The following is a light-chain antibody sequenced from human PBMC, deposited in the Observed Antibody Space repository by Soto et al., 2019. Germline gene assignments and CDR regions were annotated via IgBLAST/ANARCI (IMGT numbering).Light chain of an antibody. CDR1: SSDVGGYTY. CDR2: DVS. V-gene: IGLV2-14*01. CDR3: SSYTSSSTLV. J-gene: IGLJ1*01. Sequence: QSALTQPASVSGSNGQSITISCTGTSSDVGGYTYVSWYQQHPGKAPKLMIYDVSHRPSGVSNRFSGSKSGNTASLTISGLQAEDEANYYCSSYTSSSTLVFGTGTKLTVL.